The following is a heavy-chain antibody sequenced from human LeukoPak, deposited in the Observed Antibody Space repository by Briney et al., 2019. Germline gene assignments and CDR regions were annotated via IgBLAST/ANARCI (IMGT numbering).Heavy chain of an antibody. D-gene: IGHD1-14*01. CDR3: AKPARTDYADY. V-gene: IGHV3-7*03. CDR2: LKKDGSEK. Sequence: PGGSLRLSCAASGFTFSSHWMSWVRQAPGKGLEWVANLKKDGSEKYYVDAVKGRFTISRDNAKTSLYLQMNSLRAEDTAVYYCAKPARTDYADYWGQGTLVTVSS. CDR1: GFTFSSHW. J-gene: IGHJ4*02.